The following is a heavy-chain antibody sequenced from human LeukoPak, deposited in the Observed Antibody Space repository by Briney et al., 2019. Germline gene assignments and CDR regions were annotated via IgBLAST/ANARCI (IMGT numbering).Heavy chain of an antibody. D-gene: IGHD1-26*01. CDR3: AKDSGSLDY. CDR1: GFSFSAYA. J-gene: IGHJ4*02. Sequence: GGSLRLSCAASGFSFSAYAMAWARQAPGKGLEWVSAISDSGTNTYYTDSVRGRFTVSRDNSKNTLYLQMISLRAEDTAVYYCAKDSGSLDYWGQGTLVTVSS. V-gene: IGHV3-23*01. CDR2: ISDSGTNT.